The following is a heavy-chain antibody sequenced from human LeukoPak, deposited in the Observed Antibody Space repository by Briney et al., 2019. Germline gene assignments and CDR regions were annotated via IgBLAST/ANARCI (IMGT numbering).Heavy chain of an antibody. CDR3: ATGGPSSKLLHY. D-gene: IGHD2-2*01. CDR1: GASITSYY. J-gene: IGHJ4*02. Sequence: PSETLSLTCTVSGASITSYYWSWIRQPPGKGLEWIGYIYYSGSTNYNPSLKSRVTISVDTSKNQFSLKLSSVTAADTAVYYCATGGPSSKLLHYWGQGTLVTVSS. CDR2: IYYSGST. V-gene: IGHV4-59*01.